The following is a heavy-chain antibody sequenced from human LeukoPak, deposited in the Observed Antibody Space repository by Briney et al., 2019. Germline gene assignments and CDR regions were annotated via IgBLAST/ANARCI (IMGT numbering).Heavy chain of an antibody. Sequence: GGSLRLSRAASGFTFSSYWMHCIRQAPGKGLVWVSRINNDGTSTSYADSVKGRFTISRDNAKNTLYLQMNSLRAEDTAVYFCARGNYYAMDVWGQGTTVTVSS. CDR1: GFTFSSYW. CDR2: INNDGTST. CDR3: ARGNYYAMDV. V-gene: IGHV3-74*01. J-gene: IGHJ6*02.